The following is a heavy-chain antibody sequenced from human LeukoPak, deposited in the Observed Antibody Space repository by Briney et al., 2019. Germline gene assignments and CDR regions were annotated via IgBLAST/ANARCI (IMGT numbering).Heavy chain of an antibody. V-gene: IGHV3-48*02. CDR3: ARDWGYGYSDQ. D-gene: IGHD4-4*01. Sequence: GGSLRLFCVAYNFTFTAYNMNWVRQAAGKGLEWISYINYSRNKISYADSVKGRFSVSRDNDKNAVYLQMNSLTDEDTAIYYCARDWGYGYSDQWGQGTLVTVSS. J-gene: IGHJ4*02. CDR1: NFTFTAYN. CDR2: INYSRNKI.